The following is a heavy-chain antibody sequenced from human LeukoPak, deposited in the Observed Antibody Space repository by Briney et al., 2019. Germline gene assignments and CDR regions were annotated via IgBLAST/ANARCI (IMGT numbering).Heavy chain of an antibody. J-gene: IGHJ4*02. CDR2: IKPDGSEK. Sequence: GGSLRLSCAASGFTFSSYWMSWVRQAPGKGLEWVANIKPDGSEKYYVDSVKGRFTISRDNSKNTLYLQMNSLRAEDTAVYYCARANPYGDYFDYWGQGTLVTVSP. V-gene: IGHV3-7*01. CDR1: GFTFSSYW. D-gene: IGHD4-17*01. CDR3: ARANPYGDYFDY.